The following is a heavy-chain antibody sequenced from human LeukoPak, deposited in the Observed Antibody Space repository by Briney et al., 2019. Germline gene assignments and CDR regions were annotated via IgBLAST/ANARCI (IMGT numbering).Heavy chain of an antibody. CDR2: IKQDGSEK. CDR3: ARDPSYFDWLLYPSFDFRGV. D-gene: IGHD3-9*01. Sequence: PGGSLRLSCAASGFTFSSYWMSWVRQAPGKGLEWVANIKQDGSEKYYVDSVKGRFTISRDNAKNSLYLQMNSLRAEDTAVYYCARDPSYFDWLLYPSFDFRGVWGKGTTVTVSS. J-gene: IGHJ6*04. CDR1: GFTFSSYW. V-gene: IGHV3-7*01.